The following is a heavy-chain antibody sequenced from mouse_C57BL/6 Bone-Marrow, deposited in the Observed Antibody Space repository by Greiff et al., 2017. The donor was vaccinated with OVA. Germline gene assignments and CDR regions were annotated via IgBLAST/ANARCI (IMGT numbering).Heavy chain of an antibody. CDR3: ASLYFFDYYGIPWFAY. J-gene: IGHJ3*01. CDR2: IDPANGNT. D-gene: IGHD1-1*01. Sequence: EVQLQQSVAELVRPGASVKLSCTASGFNIKNTYMHWVKQRPEQGLEWIGRIDPANGNTKYAPKFQGKATITADTSSNTAYLQLSSLTSEDTAIYYCASLYFFDYYGIPWFAYWGQGTLVTVSA. V-gene: IGHV14-3*01. CDR1: GFNIKNTY.